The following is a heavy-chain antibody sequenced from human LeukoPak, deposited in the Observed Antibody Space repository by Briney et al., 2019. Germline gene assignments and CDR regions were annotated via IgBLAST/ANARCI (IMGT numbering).Heavy chain of an antibody. CDR3: ARHRILGIAARPDYYMDV. Sequence: GESLKISCKGSGYSFTSFWIGWVRQMPGKGLGWMVIIYPGDSDTRYSPSFQGQVTISADKSISTAYLQWSSLKASDTAMYYCARHRILGIAARPDYYMDVWGKGTTVTVSS. J-gene: IGHJ6*03. CDR1: GYSFTSFW. V-gene: IGHV5-51*01. CDR2: IYPGDSDT. D-gene: IGHD6-6*01.